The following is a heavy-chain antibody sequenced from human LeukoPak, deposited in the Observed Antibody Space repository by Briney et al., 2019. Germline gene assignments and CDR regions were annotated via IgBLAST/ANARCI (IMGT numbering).Heavy chain of an antibody. J-gene: IGHJ4*02. D-gene: IGHD3-22*01. CDR1: GFTFSSYA. Sequence: GGSLRLSCAASGFTFSSYAMSWVRQAPGKGLEWVSAISGSGGSTYYADSVKGRFIISRDNSKNTLYLQMNSLRAEDTAVYYCAKDRNYYDSSGYYGDWGQGTLVTVSS. CDR3: AKDRNYYDSSGYYGD. CDR2: ISGSGGST. V-gene: IGHV3-23*01.